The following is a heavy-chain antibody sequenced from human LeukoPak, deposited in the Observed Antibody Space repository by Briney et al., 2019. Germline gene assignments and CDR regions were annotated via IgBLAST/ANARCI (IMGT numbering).Heavy chain of an antibody. CDR3: AGGYYYDSSGYYYGAVY. D-gene: IGHD3-22*01. CDR1: GFTFSSYA. J-gene: IGHJ4*02. CDR2: ISGSGGST. Sequence: GGSLRLSCAASGFTFSSYAMSWVRQAPGKGLEWVSAISGSGGSTYYADSVKGRFTISRDNSKNTLYLQMNSLRAEDTAVYYCAGGYYYDSSGYYYGAVYWGQGTPVTVSS. V-gene: IGHV3-23*01.